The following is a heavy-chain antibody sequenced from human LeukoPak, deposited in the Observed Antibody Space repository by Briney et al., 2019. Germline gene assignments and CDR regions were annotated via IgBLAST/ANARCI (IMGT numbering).Heavy chain of an antibody. V-gene: IGHV3-33*01. CDR3: ARGDDYYDSSGFDY. CDR1: GFTFSSYG. Sequence: PGGSLRLSCAASGFTFSSYGMHWVRQAPGKGLEWVAVIWYDGSNKYYADSVKGRFTISRDNPKNTLYLQMNSLRAEDTAVYYCARGDDYYDSSGFDYWGQGTLVIVSS. J-gene: IGHJ4*02. CDR2: IWYDGSNK. D-gene: IGHD3-22*01.